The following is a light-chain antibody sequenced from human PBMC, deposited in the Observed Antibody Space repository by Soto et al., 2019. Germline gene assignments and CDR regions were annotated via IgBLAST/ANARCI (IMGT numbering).Light chain of an antibody. Sequence: VLTPPPPAAGTPRQRVTIPCSGSSSHIGSKTVNWYQQLPGTAPKLLIYSNYQRPSGVPDRFSGSKSGTSASLAISGLQSEDEADYYCSAWDASLNGYVFGTGTKVTVL. V-gene: IGLV1-44*01. J-gene: IGLJ1*01. CDR3: SAWDASLNGYV. CDR2: SNY. CDR1: SSHIGSKT.